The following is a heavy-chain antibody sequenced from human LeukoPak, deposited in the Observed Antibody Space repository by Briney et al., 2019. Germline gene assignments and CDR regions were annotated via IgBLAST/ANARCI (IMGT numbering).Heavy chain of an antibody. V-gene: IGHV3-9*01. J-gene: IGHJ4*02. Sequence: PGGSLRLSCAASGFTFDDYAMHWVRQAPGKGLEWVSGISWNSGRIGYADSVKGRFTISRDNAKNSLYLQMNSLRTEDTALYYCARGGGPPTTYFDYWGQGTLVTVSS. CDR3: ARGGGPPTTYFDY. CDR1: GFTFDDYA. D-gene: IGHD2/OR15-2a*01. CDR2: ISWNSGRI.